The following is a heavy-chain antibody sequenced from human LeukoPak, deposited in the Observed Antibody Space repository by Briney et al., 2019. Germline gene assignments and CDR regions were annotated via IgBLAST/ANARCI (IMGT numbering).Heavy chain of an antibody. CDR2: LSSSGTTM. J-gene: IGHJ3*02. D-gene: IGHD3/OR15-3a*01. CDR3: ARIKRERTGPPDAFDI. V-gene: IGHV3-48*01. CDR1: GLTFTQYS. Sequence: GGSLRLSCTASGLTFTQYSMNWVRQAPGKGLEWVSYLSSSGTTMYYADSVKGRFTMSRDSATNSLSLQMTSLRAEDTAVYYYARIKRERTGPPDAFDIWGQGTMVTVSS.